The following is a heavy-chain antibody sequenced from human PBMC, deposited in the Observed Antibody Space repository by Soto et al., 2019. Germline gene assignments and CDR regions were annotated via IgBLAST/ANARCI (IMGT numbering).Heavy chain of an antibody. CDR3: ASSVGDTAMVTPWDDAFDI. J-gene: IGHJ3*02. CDR1: GFTFSSYW. CDR2: IKQDGSEK. D-gene: IGHD5-18*01. Sequence: GGSLRLSCAASGFTFSSYWMSWVRQAPGKGLEWVANIKQDGSEKYYVDSVKGRFTISRDNAKNSLYLQMNSLRAEDTAVYYCASSVGDTAMVTPWDDAFDIWGQGTMVTVSS. V-gene: IGHV3-7*01.